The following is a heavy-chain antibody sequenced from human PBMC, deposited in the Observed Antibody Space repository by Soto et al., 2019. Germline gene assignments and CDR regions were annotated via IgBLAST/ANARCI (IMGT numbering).Heavy chain of an antibody. J-gene: IGHJ4*02. CDR3: ASSLIAVAGTGRRAAYYFDA. CDR1: GFKFSDYT. D-gene: IGHD6-19*01. V-gene: IGHV3-21*01. Sequence: PGGSLRLSCAASGFKFSDYTMTWVRQAPGKGPEWVSSISSTASYIYYVDSVKGRFTISRDNAKNSLYLQMNSLRAEDTAVYFCASSLIAVAGTGRRAAYYFDAWGQGILVTVSS. CDR2: ISSTASYI.